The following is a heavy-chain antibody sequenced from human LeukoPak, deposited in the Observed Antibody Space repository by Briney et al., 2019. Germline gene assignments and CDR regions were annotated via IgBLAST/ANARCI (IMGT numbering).Heavy chain of an antibody. CDR3: ARGSYGSGSYYSSS. J-gene: IGHJ4*02. CDR2: IYHSGST. V-gene: IGHV4-38-2*02. CDR1: GYSISSGYY. D-gene: IGHD3-10*01. Sequence: PSETLSLTCTVSGYSISSGYYWGWIRQPPGKGLEWIGSIYHSGSTYYNPSLKSRVTISVDTSKNQFSLKLSSVTAADTAVYYCARGSYGSGSYYSSSWGQGTLVTVSS.